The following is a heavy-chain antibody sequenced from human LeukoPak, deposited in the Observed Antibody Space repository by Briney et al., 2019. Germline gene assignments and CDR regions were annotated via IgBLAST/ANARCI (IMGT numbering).Heavy chain of an antibody. J-gene: IGHJ6*02. Sequence: SETLSLTCAVYGGSFSGYYWSWIRQPPGKGLEWIGEINHSGSTNYNPSLKSRVTISVDTSKNQFSLKLSSVTAADTAVYYCARSTCSGGSCRTGYYYYYYGMDVWGQGTTVTVSS. CDR3: ARSTCSGGSCRTGYYYYYYGMDV. V-gene: IGHV4-34*01. CDR1: GGSFSGYY. D-gene: IGHD2-15*01. CDR2: INHSGST.